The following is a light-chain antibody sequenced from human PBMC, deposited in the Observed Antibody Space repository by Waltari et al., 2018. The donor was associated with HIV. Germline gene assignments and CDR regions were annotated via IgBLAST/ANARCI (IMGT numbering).Light chain of an antibody. CDR1: QAIRNS. CDR3: QNYNNAPRT. V-gene: IGKV1-27*01. CDR2: PSS. Sequence: DHQRTQSPYSLPAPVGTRVAITCRASQAIRNSLAWYQQKPGKIPQPLIHPSSTLQFGVPSRFSAFGAGTNFTLAIPRAQPEDVATYFCQNYNNAPRTFGQGTKVEIK. J-gene: IGKJ1*01.